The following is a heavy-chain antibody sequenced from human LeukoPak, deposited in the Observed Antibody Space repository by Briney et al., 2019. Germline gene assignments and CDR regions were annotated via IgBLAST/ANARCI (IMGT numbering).Heavy chain of an antibody. J-gene: IGHJ4*02. CDR1: GFIFNSYW. Sequence: PGGSLRLSCAASGFIFNSYWMSWVRQAPGKGLEWVANIKQDETETYYVDSVKGRFTISRDNAKNSLYLQMNSLRVEDTAVYYCARDGDSSGYYYYFDYWGQGTLVTVSS. CDR3: ARDGDSSGYYYYFDY. CDR2: IKQDETET. V-gene: IGHV3-7*01. D-gene: IGHD3-22*01.